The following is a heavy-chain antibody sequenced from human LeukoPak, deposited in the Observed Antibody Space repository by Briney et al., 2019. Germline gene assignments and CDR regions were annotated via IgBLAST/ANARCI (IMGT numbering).Heavy chain of an antibody. Sequence: GGSLRLSFAASGFTFSSYSMNWVRQAPGKGLEWVSSISSSSSYIYYADSVKGRFTISRDNAKNSLYLQMNSLRAEDTAVYYCARADCSSTSCSLDYWGQGTLVTVSS. CDR3: ARADCSSTSCSLDY. V-gene: IGHV3-21*01. CDR1: GFTFSSYS. J-gene: IGHJ4*02. CDR2: ISSSSSYI. D-gene: IGHD2-2*01.